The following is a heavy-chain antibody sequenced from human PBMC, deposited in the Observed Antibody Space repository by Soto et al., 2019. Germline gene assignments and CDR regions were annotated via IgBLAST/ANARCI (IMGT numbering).Heavy chain of an antibody. V-gene: IGHV1-46*01. Sequence: ASVKVSCKASGYTFTSYYMHWVRQAPGQGLEWMGIINPSGGSTSYAQKFQGRVTMTRDTSTSTVYMELSSLRSEDTAVYYCARALTSPDIVVVVAANDAFDIWGQGTMVNVSS. J-gene: IGHJ3*02. CDR1: GYTFTSYY. D-gene: IGHD2-15*01. CDR3: ARALTSPDIVVVVAANDAFDI. CDR2: INPSGGST.